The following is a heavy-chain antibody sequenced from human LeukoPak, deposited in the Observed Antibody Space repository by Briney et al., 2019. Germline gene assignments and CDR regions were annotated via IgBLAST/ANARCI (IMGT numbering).Heavy chain of an antibody. D-gene: IGHD4-17*01. CDR1: GGTFSSYA. Sequence: SVKVSCKASGGTFSSYAISWVRQAPGQGLEWMGGIIPIFGTANYAQKFQGRVTITADKSTSTAYMELSSLRSEDTALYYCARPLTVTKKNYYYMDVWGKGTTVTVSS. J-gene: IGHJ6*03. CDR3: ARPLTVTKKNYYYMDV. CDR2: IIPIFGTA. V-gene: IGHV1-69*06.